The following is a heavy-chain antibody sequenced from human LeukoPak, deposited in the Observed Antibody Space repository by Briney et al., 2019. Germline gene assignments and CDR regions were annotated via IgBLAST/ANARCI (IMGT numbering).Heavy chain of an antibody. CDR1: GFTVSSNY. Sequence: GGSLRLSCAASGFTVSSNYMTWVRQAPGKGLEWVAAIYSGGNTYYADSMKGQFTISRDNSKNTLYLQMNSLRAEDTAVYYCARGRPDCGGDCYPLDYWGQGTLVTVSS. V-gene: IGHV3-53*01. CDR2: IYSGGNT. CDR3: ARGRPDCGGDCYPLDY. D-gene: IGHD2-21*02. J-gene: IGHJ4*02.